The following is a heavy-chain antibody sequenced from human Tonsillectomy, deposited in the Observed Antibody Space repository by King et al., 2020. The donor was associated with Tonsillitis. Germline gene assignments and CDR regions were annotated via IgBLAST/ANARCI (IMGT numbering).Heavy chain of an antibody. Sequence: QLQESGPGLVKPSQTLSLTCTVSGGSISSGNYYWSWIRQAAGKGLEWIGRIYPSGSLNYNPSLKSRVTISIDKSKNQFSLKVNSVTAADTAVYYCARDAMLRGINYWGQGTLVTVSS. CDR2: IYPSGSL. CDR3: ARDAMLRGINY. J-gene: IGHJ4*02. D-gene: IGHD3-10*01. CDR1: GGSISSGNYY. V-gene: IGHV4-61*02.